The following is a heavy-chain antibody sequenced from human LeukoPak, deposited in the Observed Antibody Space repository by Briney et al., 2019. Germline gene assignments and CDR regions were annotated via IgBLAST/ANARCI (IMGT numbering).Heavy chain of an antibody. CDR2: FDPEDGET. CDR1: GYTLTELS. CDR3: ARGGRVRFYDILTGYYTPADY. D-gene: IGHD3-9*01. V-gene: IGHV1-24*01. J-gene: IGHJ4*02. Sequence: ASVKVSCKVSGYTLTELSMHWVRQAPGKGLEWMGGFDPEDGETIYAQKFQGRVTMTRNTSISTAYMELSSLRSEDTAVYYCARGGRVRFYDILTGYYTPADYWGQGTLVAVSS.